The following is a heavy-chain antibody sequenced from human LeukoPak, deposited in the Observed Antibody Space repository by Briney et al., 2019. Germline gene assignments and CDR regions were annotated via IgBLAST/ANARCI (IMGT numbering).Heavy chain of an antibody. Sequence: SVKVSCKASGGTFSSYAISWVRRAPGQGLEWMGGIIPIFGTANYAQKFQGRVTITTDESTSTAYMELSSLRSEDTAVYYCARVLTYDFWSGTQNWFDPWGQGTLVTVSS. CDR1: GGTFSSYA. CDR3: ARVLTYDFWSGTQNWFDP. D-gene: IGHD3-3*01. CDR2: IIPIFGTA. V-gene: IGHV1-69*05. J-gene: IGHJ5*02.